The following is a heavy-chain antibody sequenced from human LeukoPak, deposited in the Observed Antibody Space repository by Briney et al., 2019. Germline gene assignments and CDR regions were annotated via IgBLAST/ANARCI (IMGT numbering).Heavy chain of an antibody. CDR3: ARGAYCGGDCPLPNSLY. D-gene: IGHD2-21*01. J-gene: IGHJ4*02. Sequence: GGSLRLFCAVAGFTFSRNWMHWVRQARGKGRVWVSRINSEGSSRSYANYVKGRFTISRDNAKNTLYLQMNSLRAEDTAVYYCARGAYCGGDCPLPNSLYWGQGTLVTVSS. V-gene: IGHV3-74*01. CDR2: INSEGSSR. CDR1: GFTFSRNW.